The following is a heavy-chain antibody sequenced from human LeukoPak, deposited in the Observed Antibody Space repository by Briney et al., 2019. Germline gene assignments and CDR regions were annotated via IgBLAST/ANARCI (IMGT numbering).Heavy chain of an antibody. D-gene: IGHD5-18*01. CDR2: ISAYNGDT. Sequence: ASVKVSCKASGYTFTGSGISWVRQAPGRALEWMGWISAYNGDTKYAQKLQGRVTMTTDTSTSTAYMELRSLRSDDTAVYYCARDKGATVDTAMAPDYWGQGTLVTVSS. CDR3: ARDKGATVDTAMAPDY. V-gene: IGHV1-18*01. J-gene: IGHJ4*02. CDR1: GYTFTGSG.